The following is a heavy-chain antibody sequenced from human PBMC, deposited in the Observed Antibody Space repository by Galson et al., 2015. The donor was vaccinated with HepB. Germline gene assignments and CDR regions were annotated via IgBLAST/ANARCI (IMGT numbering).Heavy chain of an antibody. CDR1: GFTFSGSA. J-gene: IGHJ4*02. D-gene: IGHD5-18*01. CDR2: IRSKANSYAT. Sequence: SLRLSCAASGFTFSGSAMHWVRQASGKGLEWVGRIRSKANSYATAYAASVKGRFTISRDDSKNTAYLQMNSLKTEDTAVYYCTYVDTATNFDYWGQGTLVTVSS. V-gene: IGHV3-73*01. CDR3: TYVDTATNFDY.